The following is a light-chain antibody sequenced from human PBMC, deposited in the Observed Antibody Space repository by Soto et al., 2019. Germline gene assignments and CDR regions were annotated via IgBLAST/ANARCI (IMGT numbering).Light chain of an antibody. CDR1: SSDVGSYNL. CDR3: CSHSASIHWV. J-gene: IGLJ3*02. CDR2: EVL. Sequence: QSALTQPSSVSGSPGQSITISCTGTSSDVGSYNLVSWYQQHPGKVPKLIIHEVLNRPSGVSSRFSGSKSGNTASLTISGLQAEDDAVYYCCSHSASIHWVFGGGTKLTVL. V-gene: IGLV2-23*02.